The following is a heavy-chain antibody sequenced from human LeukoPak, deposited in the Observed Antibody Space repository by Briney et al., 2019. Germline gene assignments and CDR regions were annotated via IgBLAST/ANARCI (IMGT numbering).Heavy chain of an antibody. V-gene: IGHV1-18*01. D-gene: IGHD3-16*02. CDR1: GYSFISYG. Sequence: ASVKVSCKTSGYSFISYGINWVRQAPGQGLDWMGWISTSNGDTNYAQKFQGRVTMTTDTSTSTAYMELRSLRSDDTAVYYCAREYSLYDYVWGSYRSGWFDPWGQGTLVTVSS. CDR2: ISTSNGDT. CDR3: AREYSLYDYVWGSYRSGWFDP. J-gene: IGHJ5*02.